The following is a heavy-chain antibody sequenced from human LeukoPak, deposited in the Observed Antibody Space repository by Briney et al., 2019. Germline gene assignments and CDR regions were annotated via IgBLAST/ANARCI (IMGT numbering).Heavy chain of an antibody. V-gene: IGHV4-34*01. CDR1: GFTFSTYA. CDR3: ARHHYMDV. Sequence: GSLRLSCAASGFTFSTYAMSWIRQPPGKGLEWIGEINHSGSTNYNPSLKSRVTISVDTSKNQFSLKLSSVTAADTAVYYCARHHYMDVWGKGTTVTISS. J-gene: IGHJ6*03. CDR2: INHSGST.